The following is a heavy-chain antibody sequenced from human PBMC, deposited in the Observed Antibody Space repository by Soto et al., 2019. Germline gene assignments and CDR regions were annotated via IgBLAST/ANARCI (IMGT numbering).Heavy chain of an antibody. CDR1: GYTFTSSA. CDR3: AAELPDYYGSGRSHYYYYGMDV. Sequence: ASVKVSCKASGYTFTSSAMQCVRQARGQRLEWIGWIVVGSGNTNYAQKFQERVTITRDMSTSTAYMELSSLRSEDTAVYYCAAELPDYYGSGRSHYYYYGMDVWGQGTTVTVSS. D-gene: IGHD3-10*01. J-gene: IGHJ6*02. V-gene: IGHV1-58*02. CDR2: IVVGSGNT.